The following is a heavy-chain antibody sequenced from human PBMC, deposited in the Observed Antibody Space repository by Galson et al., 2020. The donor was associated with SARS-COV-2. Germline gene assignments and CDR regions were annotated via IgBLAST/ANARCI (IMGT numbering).Heavy chain of an antibody. CDR3: ARVDSMFWYFDY. V-gene: IGHV4-61*02. D-gene: IGHD3-22*01. Sequence: SETLSLTCTVSGGSISSGSYYWSWIRQPAGKGLEWIGRIYTSGSTNYNPSLKSRVTISVDTSKNQFSLKLSSVTAADTAVYYCARVDSMFWYFDYWGQGTLVTVSS. J-gene: IGHJ4*02. CDR2: IYTSGST. CDR1: GGSISSGSYY.